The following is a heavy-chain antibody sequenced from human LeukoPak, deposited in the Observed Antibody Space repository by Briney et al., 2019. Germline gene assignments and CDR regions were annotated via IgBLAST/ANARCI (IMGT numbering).Heavy chain of an antibody. D-gene: IGHD3-10*01. V-gene: IGHV4-4*07. Sequence: SETLSLTCTVSGDSISSYYWSWIRQPAGKGLEWVGRIYTTETTNYNPSLKGRVTMSVDTSKNQLSLKLSSVTAADTAVYYCARDDYYGSPGVYAFDIWGQGTMVTVSS. CDR3: ARDDYYGSPGVYAFDI. J-gene: IGHJ3*02. CDR1: GDSISSYY. CDR2: IYTTETT.